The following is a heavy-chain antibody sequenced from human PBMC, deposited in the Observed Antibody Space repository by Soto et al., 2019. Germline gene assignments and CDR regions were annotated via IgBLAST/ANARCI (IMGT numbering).Heavy chain of an antibody. CDR3: ARTSWFGELSFDY. CDR2: ILNSGRA. D-gene: IGHD3-10*01. V-gene: IGHV4-30-4*01. Sequence: PSETLYLTCSVSGGSISSGDNYWSWIRQPPGKGLECIGYILNSGRAHYTPSLRSRLAISVDTSRNQFSLKLSSVTAADTAVYYCARTSWFGELSFDYWGLGTLVTVSS. J-gene: IGHJ4*02. CDR1: GGSISSGDNY.